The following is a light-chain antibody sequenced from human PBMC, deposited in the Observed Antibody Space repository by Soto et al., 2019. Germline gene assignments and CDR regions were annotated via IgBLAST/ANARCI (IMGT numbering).Light chain of an antibody. Sequence: QSALTQPASVSGSPGQSITISCTGTSSDVGAYTSVSWYQHHPDKAPKVMIYEVNKRPSGVSLRFSGSKSGNTASLTISGLQADDEANYYCSSYISESRSYVFGTATK. CDR1: SSDVGAYTS. V-gene: IGLV2-14*01. CDR3: SSYISESRSYV. CDR2: EVN. J-gene: IGLJ1*01.